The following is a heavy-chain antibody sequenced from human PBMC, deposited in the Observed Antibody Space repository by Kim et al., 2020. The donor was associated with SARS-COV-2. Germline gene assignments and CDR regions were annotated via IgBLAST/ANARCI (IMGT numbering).Heavy chain of an antibody. CDR3: ARHRSAFDI. CDR2: YT. J-gene: IGHJ3*02. Sequence: YTNYSPSFQGHVTISADKSISTAYLQWSSLKASDTAMYYCARHRSAFDIWGQGTMVTVSS. V-gene: IGHV5-10-1*01.